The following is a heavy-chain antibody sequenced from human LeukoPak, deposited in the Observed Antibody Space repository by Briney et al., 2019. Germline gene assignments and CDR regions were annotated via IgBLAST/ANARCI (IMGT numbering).Heavy chain of an antibody. D-gene: IGHD1-1*01. CDR3: AKATLDMEGPDTLDY. Sequence: PGGSLRLSCAASGFPFNNYGMNWVRQTPEKGLEWISSISGSDGTTYYADSVKGRFTISRDNSKNLLYLQMDSLRVEDSALYYGAKATLDMEGPDTLDYGGRGTLVTVS. CDR2: ISGSDGTT. V-gene: IGHV3-23*01. CDR1: GFPFNNYG. J-gene: IGHJ4*02.